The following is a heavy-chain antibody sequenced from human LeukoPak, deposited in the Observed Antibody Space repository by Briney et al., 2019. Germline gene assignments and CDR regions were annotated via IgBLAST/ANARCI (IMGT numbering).Heavy chain of an antibody. CDR2: IFHSGST. D-gene: IGHD6-13*01. V-gene: IGHV4-4*02. Sequence: SGTLSLTCAVSGGSISGTHWWSRVRQPPGEGLEWIAEIFHSGSTNYNPSLKSRVTISVDKSKNQFSLQLSSVTAADTAVYYCARGGAAAGADWGQGTPVTVSS. CDR3: ARGGAAAGAD. J-gene: IGHJ4*02. CDR1: GGSISGTHW.